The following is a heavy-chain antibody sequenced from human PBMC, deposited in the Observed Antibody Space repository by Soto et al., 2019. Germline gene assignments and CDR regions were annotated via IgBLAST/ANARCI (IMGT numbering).Heavy chain of an antibody. V-gene: IGHV4-31*03. CDR1: GGSISSGGYY. Sequence: SETLSLTCTVSGGSISSGGYYWSWIRQHPGKGLEWIGYIYYSGSTYYNPSLKSRVTISVDTSKNQFSLKLSSVTAADTAVYYCAREALVEPAARAYYYYMDVWGKGTTVTVSS. CDR3: AREALVEPAARAYYYYMDV. CDR2: IYYSGST. J-gene: IGHJ6*03. D-gene: IGHD2-2*01.